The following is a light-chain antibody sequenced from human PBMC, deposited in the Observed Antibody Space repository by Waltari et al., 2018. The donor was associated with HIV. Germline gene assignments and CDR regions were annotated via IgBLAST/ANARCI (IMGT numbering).Light chain of an antibody. CDR2: SVS. J-gene: IGKJ3*01. V-gene: IGKV1-39*01. CDR1: QTSSKF. CDR3: QQMYNIPFT. Sequence: DIRMIQFPASLHASEGGRVTITCRASQTSSKFISWFQKRPGKAPKRLIHSVSSLPSGVPSRFSASGSVTEFSLTISSLQPEDSATYYCQQMYNIPFTFGPGTKVEIE.